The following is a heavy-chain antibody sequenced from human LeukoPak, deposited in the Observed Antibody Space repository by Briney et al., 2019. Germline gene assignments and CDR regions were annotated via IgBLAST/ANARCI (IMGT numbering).Heavy chain of an antibody. CDR1: GFTFNTYN. CDR3: ARDPYSGNYGDYYYYYMDV. V-gene: IGHV3-21*01. Sequence: GGSLRLSCVASGFTFNTYNMNWVRQAPGKGLEWVSSITSSSSYIYYADSVKGRSTISRDNAKSSLYLQMNSLRDEDTAVYYCARDPYSGNYGDYYYYYMDVWGKGTTVTISS. J-gene: IGHJ6*03. D-gene: IGHD1-26*01. CDR2: ITSSSSYI.